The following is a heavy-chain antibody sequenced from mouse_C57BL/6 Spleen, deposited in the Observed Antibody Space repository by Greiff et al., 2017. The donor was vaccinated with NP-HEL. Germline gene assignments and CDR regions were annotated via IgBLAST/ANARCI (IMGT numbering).Heavy chain of an antibody. CDR3: AREAVSYYGSSGYWYFDV. V-gene: IGHV1-82*01. CDR2: IYPGDGDT. CDR1: GYAFSSSW. J-gene: IGHJ1*03. D-gene: IGHD1-1*01. Sequence: VQLQQSGPELVKPGASVKISCKASGYAFSSSWMNWVKQRPGKGLERIGRIYPGDGDTNYNGKFKGKATLTADKSSSTAYMQLSSLTSEDSAVYFCAREAVSYYGSSGYWYFDVWGTGTTVTVSS.